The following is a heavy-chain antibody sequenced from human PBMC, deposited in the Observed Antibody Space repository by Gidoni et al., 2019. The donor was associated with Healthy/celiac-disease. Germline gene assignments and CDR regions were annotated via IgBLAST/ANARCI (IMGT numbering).Heavy chain of an antibody. CDR1: AGSISSSRYY. CDR3: ARLRTGAFDP. V-gene: IGHV4-39*01. Sequence: LQLQESGPGLVKPSETLSLTCTVSAGSISSSRYYWGWLRQLPGKGLEWIGIIYYSGSTYYNPSIKRRVTISVDTSKNQFSLKLSSVTAADTAVYYCARLRTGAFDPWGQGTLVTVSS. D-gene: IGHD7-27*01. J-gene: IGHJ5*02. CDR2: IYYSGST.